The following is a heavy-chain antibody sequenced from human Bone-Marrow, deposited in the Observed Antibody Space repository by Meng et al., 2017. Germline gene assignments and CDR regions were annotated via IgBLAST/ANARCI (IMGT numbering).Heavy chain of an antibody. Sequence: GGSLRLSCAASGFTFSSYEMNWVRQAPGKGLEWVSYISSSGSTIYYADSVKGRFTISRDNAKNSLYLQMNSLRAEDTAVYYCARNGPARLYYYDSSGSPNYYYYGMDVWGQGTTVTVSS. J-gene: IGHJ6*02. D-gene: IGHD3-22*01. CDR3: ARNGPARLYYYDSSGSPNYYYYGMDV. CDR1: GFTFSSYE. V-gene: IGHV3-48*03. CDR2: ISSSGSTI.